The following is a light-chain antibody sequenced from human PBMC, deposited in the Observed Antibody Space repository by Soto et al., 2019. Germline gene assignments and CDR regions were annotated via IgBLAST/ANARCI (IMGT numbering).Light chain of an antibody. CDR1: QDISNY. J-gene: IGKJ4*01. V-gene: IGKV1-33*01. CDR3: QQYDNLPRT. CDR2: DAS. Sequence: DIQMTQSPSSLSASVGDRVTITCQASQDISNYFNWYQQKPGKAPKLLIYDASNLETGVPSRFSGSGSGTDFTFTISSPQPEDIATYYCQQYDNLPRTFGGVTKVEIK.